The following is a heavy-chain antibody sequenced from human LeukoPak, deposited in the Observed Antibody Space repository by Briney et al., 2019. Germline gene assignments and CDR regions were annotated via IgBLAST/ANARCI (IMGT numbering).Heavy chain of an antibody. Sequence: GESLKISCKGSGYSFTSYWIGWGRQMPGKGLGWMGIIYPGDSDTRYSPSFQGQVTISADKSISTAYLQWSRLKASDTAMYYCARDLQQLGFDYWGQGTLVTVSS. V-gene: IGHV5-51*01. J-gene: IGHJ4*02. D-gene: IGHD6-13*01. CDR2: IYPGDSDT. CDR3: ARDLQQLGFDY. CDR1: GYSFTSYW.